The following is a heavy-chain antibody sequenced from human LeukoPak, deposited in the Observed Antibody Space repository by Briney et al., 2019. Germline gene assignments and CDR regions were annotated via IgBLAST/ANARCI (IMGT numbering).Heavy chain of an antibody. Sequence: SVKVSCKASGGTFSSYAISWVRQAPGQGLEWMGRIIPILGIANYAQKFQGRVAMTTDTTISTAYMELSSLRSEDTAVYYCARNPPLTGDFDYWGPGTLVIVSS. V-gene: IGHV1-69*04. CDR2: IIPILGIA. D-gene: IGHD3-9*01. CDR1: GGTFSSYA. J-gene: IGHJ4*02. CDR3: ARNPPLTGDFDY.